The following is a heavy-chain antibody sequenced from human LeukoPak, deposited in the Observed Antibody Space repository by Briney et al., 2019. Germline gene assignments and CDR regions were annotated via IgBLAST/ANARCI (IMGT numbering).Heavy chain of an antibody. J-gene: IGHJ3*02. CDR1: GDSISSYY. CDR2: IYYSGST. CDR3: ARQESAFDI. Sequence: SETLSLTCTVSGDSISSYYWSWIRQPPGKRLEWIGHIYYSGSTNYNPSLKSRVTISVDTSKNQFSLKLSSVTDADTAVYYCARQESAFDIWGQGTMVTVSS. V-gene: IGHV4-59*08.